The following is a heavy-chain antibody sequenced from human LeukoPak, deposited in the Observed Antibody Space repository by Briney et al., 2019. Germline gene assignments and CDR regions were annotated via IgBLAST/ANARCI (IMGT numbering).Heavy chain of an antibody. D-gene: IGHD1-26*01. CDR3: ARGSLGIGRIVGATWPSHRSRGLRWFDP. V-gene: IGHV4-34*01. J-gene: IGHJ5*02. Sequence: SETLSLTCAVYGGSFSGYYWSWIRQPPGKGLEWIGEINHSGITNYNPSLKSRVTISVDTSKNQFSLKLSSVTAADTAVYYCARGSLGIGRIVGATWPSHRSRGLRWFDPWGQGTLVTVSS. CDR1: GGSFSGYY. CDR2: INHSGIT.